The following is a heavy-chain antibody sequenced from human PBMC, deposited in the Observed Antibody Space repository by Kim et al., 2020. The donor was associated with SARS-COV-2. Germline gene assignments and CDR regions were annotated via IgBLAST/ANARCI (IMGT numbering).Heavy chain of an antibody. CDR1: GGTFSSYA. CDR2: IIPIFGTA. Sequence: SVKVSCKASGGTFSSYAISWVRQAPGQGLEWMGGIIPIFGTANYAQKFQGRVTITADESTSTAYMELSSLRSEDTAVYYCARGKASEVGYSSSWTDLFDYWGQGTLVTVSS. J-gene: IGHJ4*02. CDR3: ARGKASEVGYSSSWTDLFDY. V-gene: IGHV1-69*13. D-gene: IGHD6-13*01.